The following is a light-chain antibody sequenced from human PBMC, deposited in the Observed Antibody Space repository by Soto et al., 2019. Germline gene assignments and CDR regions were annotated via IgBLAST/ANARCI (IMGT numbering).Light chain of an antibody. CDR2: KAF. V-gene: IGKV2-30*01. J-gene: IGKJ2*01. CDR3: MQGTHWPPVT. CDR1: QSIVYSDGNAY. Sequence: DVVMTQSPLSLPVTLGQPASISCRSSQSIVYSDGNAYLSWFQQRPGQSPRRLIYKAFNRDSGVPDRFGGSGSGTVLTLKISRVEAEDVGVYYCMQGTHWPPVTFGQGTKLEIK.